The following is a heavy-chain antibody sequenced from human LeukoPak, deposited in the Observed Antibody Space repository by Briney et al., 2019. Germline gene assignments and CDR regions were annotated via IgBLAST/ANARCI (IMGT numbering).Heavy chain of an antibody. V-gene: IGHV3-30*04. Sequence: PGRSLRLSCAASGFTFSSYAMHWVRQAPGKGLEWVAVISYDGSNKYYADSVKGRFTISRDNSKNTLYLQMNSLRAEDTAVYYCARGGYCSGGGCYSARDTAMVPLDYWGQGTLVTVSS. CDR1: GFTFSSYA. CDR3: ARGGYCSGGGCYSARDTAMVPLDY. J-gene: IGHJ4*02. CDR2: ISYDGSNK. D-gene: IGHD2-15*01.